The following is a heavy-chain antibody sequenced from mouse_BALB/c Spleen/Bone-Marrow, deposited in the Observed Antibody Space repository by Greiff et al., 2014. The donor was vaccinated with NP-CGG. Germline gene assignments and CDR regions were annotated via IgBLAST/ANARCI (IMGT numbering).Heavy chain of an antibody. Sequence: VKLVESGPGLVAPSQSLSITCTVSGFSLSRYSVHWVRQPPGKGLEWLGMIWGGGSTDYNSALKSGLSISKDNSKSQVFLKMNSLQTDDTAMYYCARNIHITTWMDYWGQGTSVTVSS. V-gene: IGHV2-6-4*01. D-gene: IGHD1-2*01. CDR2: IWGGGST. J-gene: IGHJ4*01. CDR3: ARNIHITTWMDY. CDR1: GFSLSRYS.